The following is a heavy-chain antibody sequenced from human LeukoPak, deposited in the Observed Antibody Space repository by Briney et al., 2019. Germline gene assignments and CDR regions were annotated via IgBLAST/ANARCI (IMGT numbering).Heavy chain of an antibody. CDR1: GFTFSSYG. CDR3: AKDTTAYNWNGYYYYYYMDV. J-gene: IGHJ6*03. CDR2: IRYDGGNK. V-gene: IGHV3-30*02. D-gene: IGHD1-20*01. Sequence: GGSLRLSCAASGFTFSSYGMHWVRQAPGKGLEWVAFIRYDGGNKYYADSVKGRFTISRDNSKNTLYLQMNSLRAEDTAVYYCAKDTTAYNWNGYYYYYYMDVWGKGTTVTVSS.